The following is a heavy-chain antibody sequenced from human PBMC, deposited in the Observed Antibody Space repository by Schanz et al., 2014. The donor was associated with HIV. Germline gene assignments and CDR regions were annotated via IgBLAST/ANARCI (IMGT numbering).Heavy chain of an antibody. CDR3: AKAYSTSRPYSMDI. J-gene: IGHJ6*02. CDR1: GFIFDDYA. Sequence: EVQLVESGGGLVQPGRSLRLSCAASGFIFDDYAMHWVRQAPGKGLEWVSGISWNSVSIGYADSVKGRFTISRDNAKNSLYLQMNSLRAEDTALYYCAKAYSTSRPYSMDIWGQGTTVTVSS. CDR2: ISWNSVSI. D-gene: IGHD6-6*01. V-gene: IGHV3-9*01.